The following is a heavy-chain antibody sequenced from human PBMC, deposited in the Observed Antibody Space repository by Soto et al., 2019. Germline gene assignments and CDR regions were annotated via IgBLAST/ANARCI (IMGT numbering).Heavy chain of an antibody. CDR2: IIPIFGPA. J-gene: IGHJ4*02. CDR1: GGTFNTHA. D-gene: IGHD3-22*01. CDR3: ASRTYFSDSSGYYYVAPFDY. Sequence: GASVKVSCKASGGTFNTHAISWVRQAPGQGLEWMGGIIPIFGPANYAQKFQGRVTITADESTSTAYMELTSLRSDDTALYYCASRTYFSDSSGYYYVAPFDYWGQGTLVTVSS. V-gene: IGHV1-69*13.